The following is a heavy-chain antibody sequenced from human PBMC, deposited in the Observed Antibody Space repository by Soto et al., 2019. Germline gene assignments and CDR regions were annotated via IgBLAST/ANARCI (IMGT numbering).Heavy chain of an antibody. CDR1: GYTFTSYA. V-gene: IGHV1-3*05. CDR2: INAGNGNT. Sequence: QVQLVQSGAEEKKPGASVKVSCKASGYTFTSYAMHWVRQAPGRRLEWMGWINAGNGNTKYSQKFQGRVTITRDTSASTAYMELSSLRSEDTAVYYCARSSGWYVWFDPWGQGTLVTVSS. CDR3: ARSSGWYVWFDP. D-gene: IGHD6-13*01. J-gene: IGHJ5*02.